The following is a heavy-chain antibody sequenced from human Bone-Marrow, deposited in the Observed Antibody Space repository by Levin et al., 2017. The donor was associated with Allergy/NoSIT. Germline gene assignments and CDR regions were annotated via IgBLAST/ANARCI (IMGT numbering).Heavy chain of an antibody. D-gene: IGHD5/OR15-5a*01. CDR3: ARLLGDSIYDLS. Sequence: KISCKLSGGAFSSYAISWVRQAPGQGLEWMGAITPILDSANYAQRFQGRVTITADDPTRTAYMELRSLRSEDTAVYYCARLLGDSIYDLSWGQGTLVTVSS. CDR2: ITPILDSA. V-gene: IGHV1-69*01. J-gene: IGHJ5*02. CDR1: GGAFSSYA.